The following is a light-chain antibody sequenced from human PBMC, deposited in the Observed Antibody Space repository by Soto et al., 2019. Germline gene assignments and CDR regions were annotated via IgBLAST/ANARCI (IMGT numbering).Light chain of an antibody. CDR3: QVWDSGSDHVV. CDR1: NIGRRS. J-gene: IGLJ2*01. Sequence: SYELTQSPPVSVAPGQTATFTCGGNNIGRRSVHWYQQKPGQAPVLVVRDDSCRPSGIPERFSGSNSGNTATLTIRRVEAGDEADYYCQVWDSGSDHVVFGVGTQVTVL. V-gene: IGLV3-21*02. CDR2: DDS.